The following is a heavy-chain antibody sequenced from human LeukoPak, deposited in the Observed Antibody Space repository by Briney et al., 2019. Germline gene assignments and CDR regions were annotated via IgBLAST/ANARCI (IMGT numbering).Heavy chain of an antibody. Sequence: GASVKVSCKASGGTFSSYAISWVRQAPGQGLEWMGGIIPIFGTANYAQKFQGRVTITADESTSTAYMELSSLRSEDTAVYFCARGHSSWLYYWGQGTLVTVSS. CDR2: IIPIFGTA. CDR1: GGTFSSYA. CDR3: ARGHSSWLYY. J-gene: IGHJ4*02. V-gene: IGHV1-69*13. D-gene: IGHD6-13*01.